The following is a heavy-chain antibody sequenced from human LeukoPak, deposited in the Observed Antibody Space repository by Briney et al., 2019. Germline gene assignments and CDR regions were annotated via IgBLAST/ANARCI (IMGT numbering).Heavy chain of an antibody. V-gene: IGHV4-59*01. CDR1: GGSISSYY. Sequence: SETLSLTCTVSGGSISSYYWSWIRQPPGKGLEWIGYIYYSGSTNYNPSLKSRVTISVDTSKNQFSLKLSSVTAADTAVYYCARDWYSNGWHYWYFDLWGRGTLVTVSS. CDR2: IYYSGST. J-gene: IGHJ2*01. CDR3: ARDWYSNGWHYWYFDL. D-gene: IGHD6-19*01.